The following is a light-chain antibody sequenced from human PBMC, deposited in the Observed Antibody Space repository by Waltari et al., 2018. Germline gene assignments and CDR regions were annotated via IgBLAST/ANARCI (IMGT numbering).Light chain of an antibody. CDR2: AAS. V-gene: IGKV1-9*01. CDR3: QLLNSSQWT. CDR1: QGISDF. J-gene: IGKJ1*01. Sequence: IQLTQSPSSLSASVGDRVTITCRASQGISDFLAWYQQKPGKAPKLLIYAASTLQSGVSSRFSGSGSGTDFTLTITSLQPEDVATYYCQLLNSSQWTFGQGTKVDMK.